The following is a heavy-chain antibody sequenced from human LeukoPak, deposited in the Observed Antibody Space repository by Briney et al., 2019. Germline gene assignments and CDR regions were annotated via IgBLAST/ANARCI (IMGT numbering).Heavy chain of an antibody. CDR2: IRYDGSNK. Sequence: PGGSLRLSCAASGFTFSSYGMHWVRQAPGKGLEWVAFIRYDGSNKYYADSVKGRFTISRDNSKNTLYLQMNSLRAEDTAVYYCAKGGGLHYYDSSGHLDYWGQGTLVTVSP. CDR1: GFTFSSYG. D-gene: IGHD3-22*01. CDR3: AKGGGLHYYDSSGHLDY. V-gene: IGHV3-30*02. J-gene: IGHJ4*02.